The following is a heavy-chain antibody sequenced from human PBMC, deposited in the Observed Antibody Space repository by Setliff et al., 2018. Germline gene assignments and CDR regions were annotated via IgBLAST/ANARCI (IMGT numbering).Heavy chain of an antibody. V-gene: IGHV1-24*01. CDR3: ATSTWELGGFDY. CDR1: GYTLTELS. J-gene: IGHJ4*02. CDR2: FDPEDGET. Sequence: GASVKVSCKVSGYTLTELSMHWVRQAPGKGLGWMGGFDPEDGETIYAQKFQGRVTMTEDTSTDTAYMELSSLRSEDTAVYYCATSTWELGGFDYWGQGTLVTVSS. D-gene: IGHD1-26*01.